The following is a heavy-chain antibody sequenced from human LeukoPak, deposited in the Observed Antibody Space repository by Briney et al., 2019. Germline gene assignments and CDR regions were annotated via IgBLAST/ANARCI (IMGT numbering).Heavy chain of an antibody. Sequence: GGSLRLSCAASGFTFSSYSMNWVRQAPGKGLEWVSYISSSSSTIYYADSVKGRFTISRDNAKNSLYLQMNSLRAEDTAVYYCARQRGGSYAPFDYWGQGTLVTVSS. CDR3: ARQRGGSYAPFDY. CDR2: ISSSSSTI. V-gene: IGHV3-48*04. CDR1: GFTFSSYS. J-gene: IGHJ4*02. D-gene: IGHD1-26*01.